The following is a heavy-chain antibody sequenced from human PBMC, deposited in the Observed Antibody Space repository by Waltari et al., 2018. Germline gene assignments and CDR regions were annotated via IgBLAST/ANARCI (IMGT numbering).Heavy chain of an antibody. Sequence: QVQLVESGGGVVQPGRSLRLSCAASGFTFSSYAMHWVRQAPGKGLEWVAVISYDGSNKDYADSVKGRFTISRDNSKNSLYLQMNSLRAEDTAVYYCAAAAAGIYWGQGTLVTVSS. CDR1: GFTFSSYA. V-gene: IGHV3-30*07. D-gene: IGHD6-13*01. CDR2: ISYDGSNK. J-gene: IGHJ4*02. CDR3: AAAAAGIY.